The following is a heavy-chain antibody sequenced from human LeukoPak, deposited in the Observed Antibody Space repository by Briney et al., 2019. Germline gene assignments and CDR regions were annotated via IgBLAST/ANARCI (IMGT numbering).Heavy chain of an antibody. CDR1: GFTVSRNY. V-gene: IGHV3-66*04. Sequence: GGSLRLSCAASGFTVSRNYMSWVRQAPGKGLEWVSVSYSGGDTYYPDSVKGRFTVSRDNPKNTVYLQMNSLRAEDTAVYYCARHSSGWYESARWFDPWGQGTLVTVSS. D-gene: IGHD6-19*01. CDR2: SYSGGDT. CDR3: ARHSSGWYESARWFDP. J-gene: IGHJ5*02.